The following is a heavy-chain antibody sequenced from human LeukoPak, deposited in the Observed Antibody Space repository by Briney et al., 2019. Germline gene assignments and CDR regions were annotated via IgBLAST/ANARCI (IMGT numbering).Heavy chain of an antibody. V-gene: IGHV3-64D*06. CDR3: VKSLGYCSSTSCYGY. D-gene: IGHD2-2*01. CDR2: ISSNGGST. Sequence: GGSLRLSCSAPGFTFSSYAMHWVRQAPGKGLEYVSAISSNGGSTYYADSVKGRFTISRDSSKNTLYLQMSSLRAEDTAVYYCVKSLGYCSSTSCYGYWGQGTLVTVSS. CDR1: GFTFSSYA. J-gene: IGHJ4*02.